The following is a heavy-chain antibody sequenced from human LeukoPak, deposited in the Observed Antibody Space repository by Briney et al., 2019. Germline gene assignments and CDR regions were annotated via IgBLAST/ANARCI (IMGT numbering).Heavy chain of an antibody. J-gene: IGHJ4*02. D-gene: IGHD3-22*01. V-gene: IGHV1-69*04. CDR2: IIPILGIA. CDR1: GGTFSSYA. Sequence: SVKVSCKACGGTFSSYAISWVRQAPGQGLEWMGRIIPILGIANYAQKFQGRVTITADKSTSTAYMELSSLRSEDTAVYYCARARYDSSGYSRSPVDYWGQGTLVTVSS. CDR3: ARARYDSSGYSRSPVDY.